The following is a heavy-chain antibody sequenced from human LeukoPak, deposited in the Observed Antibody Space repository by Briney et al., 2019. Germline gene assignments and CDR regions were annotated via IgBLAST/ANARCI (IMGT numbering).Heavy chain of an antibody. D-gene: IGHD3-22*01. CDR2: ISSSGSTI. J-gene: IGHJ6*02. V-gene: IGHV3-48*03. CDR1: GFTFSSYE. Sequence: GGSLRLSCAASGFTFSSYEMNWVRQAPGKGLEWVSYISSSGSTIYYADSVKGRFTISRDNAKNSLYLQMNSLRAEDTAVYYCAREGVSSSGQSPPYNYYYGMDVWGQGTTVTVSS. CDR3: AREGVSSSGQSPPYNYYYGMDV.